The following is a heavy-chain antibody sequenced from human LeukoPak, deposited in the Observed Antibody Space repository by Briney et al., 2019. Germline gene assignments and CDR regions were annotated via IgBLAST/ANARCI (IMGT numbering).Heavy chain of an antibody. CDR2: IYYSGHT. V-gene: IGHV4-39*01. CDR1: DDSISSNDYY. CDR3: ARLSSTWFDF. Sequence: SEPLSLTCTVSDDSISSNDYYWGWIRQPPGKGLEWIGNIYYSGHTNYNPSLESRVAISVDTSKNQFSLKLTSVTAPDTSVYYCARLSSTWFDFWGQGTLVTVSS. J-gene: IGHJ4*02. D-gene: IGHD6-13*01.